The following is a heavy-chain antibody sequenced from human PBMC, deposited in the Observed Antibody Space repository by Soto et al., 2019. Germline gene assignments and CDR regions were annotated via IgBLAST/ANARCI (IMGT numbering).Heavy chain of an antibody. J-gene: IGHJ4*02. D-gene: IGHD6-13*01. CDR2: IYYSGNA. Sequence: SETLSLTGTVSGGSITSRSYYWGWLRQPPGKGLEWIGSIYYSGNAYYNPSLKRRVAVSVDTSKNQFSLKVTSVTATDTAVYYCARHNDTSSRYLLPDFWGQGTLVTVSS. CDR1: GGSITSRSYY. CDR3: ARHNDTSSRYLLPDF. V-gene: IGHV4-39*01.